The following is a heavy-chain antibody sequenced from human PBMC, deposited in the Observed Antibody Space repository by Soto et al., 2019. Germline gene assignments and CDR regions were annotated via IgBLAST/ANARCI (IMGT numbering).Heavy chain of an antibody. J-gene: IGHJ2*01. D-gene: IGHD4-17*01. CDR2: INHSGST. Sequence: QVQLQQWGAGLLKPSETLSLTCAVYGGSFSGYYWSWIRQPPGKGLEWIGEINHSGSTNYNPSLKSRVTISVDQSKNPFSLTRSSVTAADTAVYYCERGMTMVTTRSDWYFDHWGRGTLVTVSS. CDR3: ERGMTMVTTRSDWYFDH. V-gene: IGHV4-34*01. CDR1: GGSFSGYY.